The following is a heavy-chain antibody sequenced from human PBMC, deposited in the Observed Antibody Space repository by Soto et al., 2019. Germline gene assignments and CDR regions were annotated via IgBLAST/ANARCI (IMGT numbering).Heavy chain of an antibody. J-gene: IGHJ4*02. V-gene: IGHV1-46*03. D-gene: IGHD2-21*02. Sequence: VSVKLSCKASGYTFSSYAMRLVRQAPGQGLEWMGMIHPSGGGSTYAQKFLGRVTMTMDSSTSTVFMELTSLRSADTAVYYCARGGHIAVVTDSFDSWGQGTLVTVSS. CDR1: GYTFSSYA. CDR2: IHPSGGGS. CDR3: ARGGHIAVVTDSFDS.